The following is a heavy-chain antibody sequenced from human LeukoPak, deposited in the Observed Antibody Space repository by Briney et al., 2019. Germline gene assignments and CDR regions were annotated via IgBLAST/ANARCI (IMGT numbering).Heavy chain of an antibody. J-gene: IGHJ4*02. CDR3: AREIAVAGNF. CDR1: PVTFGTSA. V-gene: IGHV3-7*01. D-gene: IGHD6-19*01. CDR2: IKQDGSEK. Sequence: GGSLRLSCVGSPVTFGTSAMSWVRQAPGKGLEWVANIKQDGSEKYYVDSVKGRFTISRDNAKNSLYLQMNSLRAEDTAVYYCAREIAVAGNFGGQGTLVTVSS.